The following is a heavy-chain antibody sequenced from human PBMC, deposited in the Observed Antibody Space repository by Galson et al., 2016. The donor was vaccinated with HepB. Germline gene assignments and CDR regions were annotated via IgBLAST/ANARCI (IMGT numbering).Heavy chain of an antibody. CDR1: AFTFSTYG. J-gene: IGHJ4*02. V-gene: IGHV3-30*18. CDR2: ISYDGSKK. D-gene: IGHD3-10*01. CDR3: AKDPYYYGSGSYYFDH. Sequence: SLRLSCAASAFTFSTYGMHWVRQAPGKGLEWVAVISYDGSKKYYADSVKGRFTISRDNSKNTLYLQMNSLRTEDTAVYYCAKDPYYYGSGSYYFDHWGQGSPVPVSS.